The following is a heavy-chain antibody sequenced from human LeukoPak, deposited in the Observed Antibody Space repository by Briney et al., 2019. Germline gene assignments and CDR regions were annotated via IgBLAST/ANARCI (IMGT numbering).Heavy chain of an antibody. Sequence: GGSLRLSCAASGFTFNNYGMHWVRQALGKGLEWVAFIRYDGSKKYYADSVKGRFTISRDNSNNTLYLQMNSLRPDDAAVYYCAIDVRPYQLLGFWFDPWGQGTLVTVSS. CDR2: IRYDGSKK. D-gene: IGHD2-2*01. CDR3: AIDVRPYQLLGFWFDP. V-gene: IGHV3-30*02. CDR1: GFTFNNYG. J-gene: IGHJ5*02.